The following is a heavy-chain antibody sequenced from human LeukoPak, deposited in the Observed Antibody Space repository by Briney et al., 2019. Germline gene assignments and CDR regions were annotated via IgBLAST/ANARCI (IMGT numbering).Heavy chain of an antibody. CDR3: AIARSSGQNWFDP. V-gene: IGHV1-46*01. J-gene: IGHJ5*02. CDR1: GYTFTSHY. D-gene: IGHD6-19*01. Sequence: ASVKVSCKASGYTFTSHYMQWVRLAPGQGLEWMGIINPSGGGTRYAQKLQGRVTMTTDTSTSTAYMELRSLRSDDTAVYYCAIARSSGQNWFDPWGQGTLVTVSS. CDR2: INPSGGGT.